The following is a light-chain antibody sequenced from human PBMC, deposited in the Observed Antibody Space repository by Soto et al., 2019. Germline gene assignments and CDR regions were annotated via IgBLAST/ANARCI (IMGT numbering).Light chain of an antibody. CDR2: AAS. V-gene: IGKV1-39*01. J-gene: IGKJ2*01. Sequence: DIQMTQSPSSLSASVGDRVTITCRASQSINTYLNWYQQMPGKAPMLLIYAASTLQSGVPSRFSGGGSGTDFTLTSSSLQPEDFATYYCQQSYRTPYTFGQGTKLEI. CDR3: QQSYRTPYT. CDR1: QSINTY.